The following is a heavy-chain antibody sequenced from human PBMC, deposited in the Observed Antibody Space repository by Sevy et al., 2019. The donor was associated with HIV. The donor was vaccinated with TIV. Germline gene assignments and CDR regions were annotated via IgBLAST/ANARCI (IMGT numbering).Heavy chain of an antibody. CDR3: AREGWGYSNSPRYFDY. CDR1: GFTFSSYW. V-gene: IGHV3-7*01. J-gene: IGHJ4*02. D-gene: IGHD4-4*01. CDR2: IKQDGSEK. Sequence: GGSLRLSCVASGFTFSSYWMSWVRQAPGKGLEWVANIKQDGSEKYYVDSVKGRFTISRDNAKNSLYLQMNSLRAEDTAVYYCAREGWGYSNSPRYFDYWGQGTLVTVSS.